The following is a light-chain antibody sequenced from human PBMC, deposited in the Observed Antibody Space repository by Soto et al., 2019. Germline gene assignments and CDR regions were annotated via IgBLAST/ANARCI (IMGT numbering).Light chain of an antibody. Sequence: QPVLTQPPSVSGAPGQRVTISCTGSSSNIGAGYDVHWYQQLPGTAPKLLIYGNTNRPSGVPDRFSGSQSGTSASLAITGLQAEDEADYYCQSYDSRSGSGPYVFGAGTKLTVL. V-gene: IGLV1-40*01. J-gene: IGLJ1*01. CDR1: SSNIGAGYD. CDR2: GNT. CDR3: QSYDSRSGSGPYV.